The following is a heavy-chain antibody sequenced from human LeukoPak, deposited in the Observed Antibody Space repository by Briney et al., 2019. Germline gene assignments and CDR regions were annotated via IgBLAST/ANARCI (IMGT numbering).Heavy chain of an antibody. CDR1: GGSISSDY. J-gene: IGHJ4*02. Sequence: SETLSLICTVSGGSISSDYWSWIRQPPGKGLEWIGYVYYSGSTNYNPSLKSRVTISVDTSKRQFSLNLRSVTAADTAVYYCARGVGAAPQWGQGTLVTVSS. D-gene: IGHD1-26*01. CDR2: VYYSGST. V-gene: IGHV4-59*01. CDR3: ARGVGAAPQ.